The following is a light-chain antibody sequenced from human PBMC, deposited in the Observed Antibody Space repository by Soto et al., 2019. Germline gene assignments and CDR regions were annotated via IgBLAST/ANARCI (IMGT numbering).Light chain of an antibody. CDR3: QHYNNWPPWT. J-gene: IGKJ1*01. V-gene: IGKV3-15*01. CDR2: GAS. CDR1: QSVSSN. Sequence: EIVMTQSPATLSVSPGERATLSCRASQSVSSNSAWYQQKPGQAPRLLIYGASTRATGIPARFSGSGSGTEFTLTINSLQSEDFAVYYCQHYNNWPPWTFGQGTKVEIK.